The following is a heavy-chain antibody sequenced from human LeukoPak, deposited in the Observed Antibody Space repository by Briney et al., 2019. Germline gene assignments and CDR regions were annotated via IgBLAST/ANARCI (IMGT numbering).Heavy chain of an antibody. J-gene: IGHJ4*02. V-gene: IGHV4-39*01. CDR2: IHYSGST. CDR1: GGSISSYY. Sequence: SETLSLTCTVSGGSISSYYWGWIRQPPGKGLEWIGSIHYSGSTFYNPSLKSRVTISVDTSKNQFSLKLSSVTAADTAVYYCARHNPYVSEGVNYWGQGTLVTVSS. D-gene: IGHD3-10*02. CDR3: ARHNPYVSEGVNY.